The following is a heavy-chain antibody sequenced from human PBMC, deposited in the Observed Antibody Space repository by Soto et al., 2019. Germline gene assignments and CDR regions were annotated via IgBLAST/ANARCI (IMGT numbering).Heavy chain of an antibody. CDR3: ARSPATYDYGGNSVFWYFDL. Sequence: QVQLVESGGGVVQPGRSLRLSCAASGFTFYTYAMHWVRQAPGKGLEWVAVISYDGSKKYYADSVQGRFTISRDNSKNALYLQMNSLRPEDTAVYFCARSPATYDYGGNSVFWYFDLWGRGTPVTVSS. V-gene: IGHV3-30-3*01. D-gene: IGHD4-17*01. J-gene: IGHJ2*01. CDR1: GFTFYTYA. CDR2: ISYDGSKK.